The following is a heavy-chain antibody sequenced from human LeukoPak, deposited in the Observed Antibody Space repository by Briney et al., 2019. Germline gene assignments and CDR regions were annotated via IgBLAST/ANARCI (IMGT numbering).Heavy chain of an antibody. CDR3: AREGGYYGGFDP. D-gene: IGHD1-26*01. J-gene: IGHJ5*02. V-gene: IGHV4-30-4*01. Sequence: SETLSLTCTVSGGSISSSDSHWSWIRQSPGKGLEWVGYISYSGATSYNPSLRSRLTISIDTSQNQFSLELSSVTAADTAVYYCAREGGYYGGFDPWGQGTLVTVSS. CDR1: GGSISSSDSH. CDR2: ISYSGAT.